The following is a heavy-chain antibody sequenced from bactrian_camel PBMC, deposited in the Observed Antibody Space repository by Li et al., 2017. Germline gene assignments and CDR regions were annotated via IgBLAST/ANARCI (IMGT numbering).Heavy chain of an antibody. Sequence: HVQLVESGGGSALAGGSVRLSCAASGYTFNTYSWFRQAPGQEREGVAAIDTGDGSTYYLNSVEGRFTISHDNAKNTLCLQMNSLKPEDTAIYYCAAAKGLPDLLRGGYLSARSYNYWGRGTQVTVS. CDR1: GYTFNTYS. V-gene: IGHV3S1*01. CDR3: AAAKGLPDLLRGGYLSARSYNY. J-gene: IGHJ4*01. D-gene: IGHD3*01. CDR2: IDTGDGST.